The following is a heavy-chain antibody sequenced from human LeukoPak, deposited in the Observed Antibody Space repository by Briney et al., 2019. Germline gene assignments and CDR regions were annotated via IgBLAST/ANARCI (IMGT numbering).Heavy chain of an antibody. J-gene: IGHJ4*02. CDR1: GGSFSGYY. V-gene: IGHV4-34*01. CDR2: INHSGST. D-gene: IGHD3-22*01. Sequence: PSETLSLTCAVYGGSFSGYYWSWIRQPPGEGLEWIGEINHSGSTNYNPSLKSRVTISVDTSKNQFSLKLSSVTAADTAVYYCARGVGPSGYYYYFDYWGQGTLVTVSS. CDR3: ARGVGPSGYYYYFDY.